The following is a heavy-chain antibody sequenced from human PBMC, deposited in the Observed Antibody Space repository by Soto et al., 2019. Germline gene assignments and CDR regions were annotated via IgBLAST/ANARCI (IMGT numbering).Heavy chain of an antibody. CDR1: GGSISSGGYY. D-gene: IGHD1-26*01. Sequence: SETLSLNCTVSGGSISSGGYYWSWIRQHPGKGLEWIGYIYYSGSTYYNPSLKSRVTISVDTSKNQFSLKLSSVTAADTAVYYCARLRSEATLDYWGQGTLVTVSS. J-gene: IGHJ4*02. CDR3: ARLRSEATLDY. V-gene: IGHV4-31*03. CDR2: IYYSGST.